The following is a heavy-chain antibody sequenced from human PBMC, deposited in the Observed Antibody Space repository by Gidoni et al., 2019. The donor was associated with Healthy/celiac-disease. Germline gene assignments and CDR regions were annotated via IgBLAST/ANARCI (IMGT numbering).Heavy chain of an antibody. Sequence: QVQLQQSGPGLVKPSQTLSLTCAISGDSVPSNSSAWNWIRQSPSSGLEWLGRTYYRSKWYNDYAVSVKSRITINPDTSRNQFSLQLKSVTPEDSALYYCAREPTYSSGWSPAGSVGDYYYYGMDVWGQGTTVTVSS. V-gene: IGHV6-1*01. J-gene: IGHJ6*02. CDR2: TYYRSKWYN. D-gene: IGHD6-19*01. CDR1: GDSVPSNSSA. CDR3: AREPTYSSGWSPAGSVGDYYYYGMDV.